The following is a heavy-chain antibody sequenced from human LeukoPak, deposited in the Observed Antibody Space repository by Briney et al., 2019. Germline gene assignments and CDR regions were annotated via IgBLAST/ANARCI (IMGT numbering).Heavy chain of an antibody. J-gene: IGHJ6*03. D-gene: IGHD3-10*01. V-gene: IGHV3-53*01. CDR3: ARALTYGSGIVGYYYYYYMDV. Sequence: PGGSLRLSCAASGFTVSSNYMSWVRQAPGKGLEWVSVIYRGGSTYYADSVKGRFTISRDNSKNTLYLQMNSLRAEDTAVYYCARALTYGSGIVGYYYYYYMDVWGKGTTVTVSS. CDR1: GFTVSSNY. CDR2: IYRGGST.